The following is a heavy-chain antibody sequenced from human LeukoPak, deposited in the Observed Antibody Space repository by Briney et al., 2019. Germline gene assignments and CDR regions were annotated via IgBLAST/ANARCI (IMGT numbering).Heavy chain of an antibody. J-gene: IGHJ4*02. CDR2: ISSSSSTI. Sequence: WGSLRLSCAASGFTFSSYSMNWVRQAPGKGLEWVSYISSSSSTIYYADSVKGRFTISRDNAKNSLYLQMNSLRAEDTAVYYCARDAGRWGSRGYYFDYWGQGTLVTVSS. V-gene: IGHV3-48*01. CDR3: ARDAGRWGSRGYYFDY. D-gene: IGHD7-27*01. CDR1: GFTFSSYS.